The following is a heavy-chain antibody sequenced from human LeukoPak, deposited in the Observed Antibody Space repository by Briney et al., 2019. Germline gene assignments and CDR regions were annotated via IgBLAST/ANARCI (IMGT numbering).Heavy chain of an antibody. V-gene: IGHV3-7*01. CDR1: GFTFSSYW. D-gene: IGHD6-19*01. J-gene: IGHJ6*03. CDR2: IKQDGSEK. CDR3: AREAQGGGCLNYYMDV. Sequence: GGSLRLSCAASGFTFSSYWMSWVRQAPGKGLEWVANIKQDGSEKYYVDSVKGRFTISRDNAKNSLYLQMNSLRAEDTAVYYCAREAQGGGCLNYYMDVWGKGATVTISS.